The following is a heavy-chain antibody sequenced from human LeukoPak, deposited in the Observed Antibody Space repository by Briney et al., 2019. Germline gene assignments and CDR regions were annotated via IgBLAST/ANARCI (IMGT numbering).Heavy chain of an antibody. D-gene: IGHD3-22*01. CDR1: GFTFSSYA. V-gene: IGHV3-23*01. CDR3: AKSRQITTIRRVVPTAFDY. CDR2: ISGSGGST. J-gene: IGHJ4*02. Sequence: GGSLRLSCAASGFTFSSYAMSWVRQAPGKGLEWVSAISGSGGSTYYADSVKGRFTISRDNSKNTLYLQMNSLRAEDTAVYYCAKSRQITTIRRVVPTAFDYWGQGTLVTVSS.